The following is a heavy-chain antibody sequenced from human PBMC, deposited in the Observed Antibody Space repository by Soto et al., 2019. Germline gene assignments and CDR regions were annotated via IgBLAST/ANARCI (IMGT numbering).Heavy chain of an antibody. CDR1: GGTFSSYA. J-gene: IGHJ6*02. CDR2: IIPIFGTA. V-gene: IGHV1-69*01. Sequence: QVQLVQSGAEVKKPGSSVKVSCKASGGTFSSYAISWVRQAPGQGLEWMGGIIPIFGTANYAQKFQGRVTITAYESTSTAYMELSSLRSEDTAVYYCARVSVVVPAATHYYYGMDVWGQGTTVTVSS. D-gene: IGHD2-2*01. CDR3: ARVSVVVPAATHYYYGMDV.